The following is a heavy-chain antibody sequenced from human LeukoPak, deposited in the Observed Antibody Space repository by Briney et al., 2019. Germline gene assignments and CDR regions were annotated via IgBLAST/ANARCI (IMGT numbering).Heavy chain of an antibody. CDR3: ARQAAGYSTSFGFWFDP. J-gene: IGHJ5*02. Sequence: PSETLSLTCTVSGGSISSSSYYWGWIRQPPGKGLEWIGSIFYSGSTYYSPSLKSRVTISVDTSNNQFSLKVSSVTAADTAVYYCARQAAGYSTSFGFWFDPWDQGTLVTVSS. CDR2: IFYSGST. CDR1: GGSISSSSYY. D-gene: IGHD6-6*01. V-gene: IGHV4-39*01.